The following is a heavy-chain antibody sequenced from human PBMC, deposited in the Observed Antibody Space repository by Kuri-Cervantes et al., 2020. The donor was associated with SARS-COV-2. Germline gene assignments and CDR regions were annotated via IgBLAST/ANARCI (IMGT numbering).Heavy chain of an antibody. V-gene: IGHV4-38-2*02. CDR2: IYHSGST. CDR3: AREARITIFGVVTLAYFDL. Sequence: SETLSLTCTVSGGSISSYYWSWIRQPPGKGLEWIGSIYHSGSTYYNPSLKSRVTISVDTSKNQFSLKLSSVTAADTAVYYCAREARITIFGVVTLAYFDLWGRGTLVTVS. J-gene: IGHJ2*01. D-gene: IGHD3-3*01. CDR1: GGSISSYY.